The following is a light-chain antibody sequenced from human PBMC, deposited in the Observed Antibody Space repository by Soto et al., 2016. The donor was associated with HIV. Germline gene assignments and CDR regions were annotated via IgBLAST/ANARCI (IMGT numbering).Light chain of an antibody. V-gene: IGLV3-21*03. Sequence: SYVLTQAPSVSVAPGTTAKITCAGNNIGTKSVHWYHQKPGQAPVLVVYDDTDRPSGIPARFSGSNSGNTATLTISRVEAGDEADYYCQVWDTTDHYVFGTGTRVTVL. J-gene: IGLJ1*01. CDR3: QVWDTTDHYV. CDR2: DDT. CDR1: NIGTKS.